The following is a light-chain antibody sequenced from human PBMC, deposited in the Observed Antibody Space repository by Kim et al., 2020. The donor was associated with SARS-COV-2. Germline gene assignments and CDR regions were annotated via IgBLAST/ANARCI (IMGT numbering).Light chain of an antibody. CDR2: LGS. J-gene: IGKJ2*03. V-gene: IGKV2-28*01. Sequence: DIVLTQSPLSLSVTPGEPASISCRSSQSLLDSHGYGHLDWFLQRPGQSPRLLIYLGSYRPYGVPDRFRGSGSGTDFTLTISTVEAEDSGVYFCMQSLQVPYSFGQGTKVDIK. CDR3: MQSLQVPYS. CDR1: QSLLDSHGYGH.